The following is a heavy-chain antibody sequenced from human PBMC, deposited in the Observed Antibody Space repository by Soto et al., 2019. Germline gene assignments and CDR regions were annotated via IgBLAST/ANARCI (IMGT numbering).Heavy chain of an antibody. CDR2: IYYSGST. CDR3: AKSMAYGAQYNYGMDV. CDR1: GGAISSYS. J-gene: IGHJ6*02. Sequence: SETLSLTCTVSGGAISSYSWSWIRQPPGKGLEWIGYIYYSGSTSYNPSLKSRVTISVDTSKNQFSLKLSSVTAADTAVYYCAKSMAYGAQYNYGMDVWGQGTTVTVSS. D-gene: IGHD2-8*01. V-gene: IGHV4-59*01.